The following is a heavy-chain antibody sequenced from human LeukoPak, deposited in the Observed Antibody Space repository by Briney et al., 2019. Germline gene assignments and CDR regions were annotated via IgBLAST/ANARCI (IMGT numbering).Heavy chain of an antibody. Sequence: PGRSLRLSCAASGFTFSSYGMHWVRQAPGKGLEWVAVIWYDGSNKYYADSVKGRFTISRDNSKNTLYLQMNSLRAEDTAVYYCAKAALRYCSGASCYIDYWGQGTLVTVSS. D-gene: IGHD2-15*01. CDR1: GFTFSSYG. CDR2: IWYDGSNK. J-gene: IGHJ4*02. CDR3: AKAALRYCSGASCYIDY. V-gene: IGHV3-33*06.